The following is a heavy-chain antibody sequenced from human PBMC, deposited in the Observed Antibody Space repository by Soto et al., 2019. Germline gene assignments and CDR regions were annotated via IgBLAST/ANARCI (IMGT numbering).Heavy chain of an antibody. V-gene: IGHV3-23*01. Sequence: EVQLLESGGGLVQPGGSLRLSCAASGLSFSMYAMSWVRQAPGKGLEWVSTISATGGSTYYAGSVKGRFTISRDNSQNTLFLQMNSLRAEDTAVYYCAKTVVPLFYFDYWGQGTRVTVSS. CDR1: GLSFSMYA. D-gene: IGHD2-15*01. CDR3: AKTVVPLFYFDY. J-gene: IGHJ4*02. CDR2: ISATGGST.